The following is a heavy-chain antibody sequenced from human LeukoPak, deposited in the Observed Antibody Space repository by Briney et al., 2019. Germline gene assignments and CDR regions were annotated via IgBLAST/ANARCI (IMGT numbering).Heavy chain of an antibody. V-gene: IGHV3-11*04. J-gene: IGHJ4*02. D-gene: IGHD3-10*01. CDR3: ARDLSYYGSGSYPDY. CDR2: ISSSGSTI. CDR1: GFTFSDYY. Sequence: PGGSLRLSCAASGFTFSDYYMSWIRQAPGKGLEWVSYISSSGSTIYYADSVKGRFTISRDNAKNSLYLQMNSLRAEDRAVYYCARDLSYYGSGSYPDYWGQGTLVTVSS.